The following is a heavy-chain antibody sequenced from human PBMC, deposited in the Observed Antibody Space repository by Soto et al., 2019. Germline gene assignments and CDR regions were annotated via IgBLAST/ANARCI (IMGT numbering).Heavy chain of an antibody. CDR1: GGSISSSSYY. CDR2: IYYSGST. V-gene: IGHV4-39*01. D-gene: IGHD6-19*01. Sequence: SETLSLTCTVSGGSISSSSYYWGWIRQPPGKGLEWIGSIYYSGSTYYNPSLKSRVTISVDTSKNQFSLKLSSVTAADTAVYYCARLRSAVAGTIDYWGQGTLVTVSS. J-gene: IGHJ4*02. CDR3: ARLRSAVAGTIDY.